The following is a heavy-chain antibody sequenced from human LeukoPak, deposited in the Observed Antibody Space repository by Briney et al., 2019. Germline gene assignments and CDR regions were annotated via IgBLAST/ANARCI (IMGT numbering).Heavy chain of an antibody. V-gene: IGHV3-49*04. Sequence: PGGSLRLSCTAAGFTFGDYAMRWVRQAPGKGLEWVGFIRSKGYGGTTEYAASVKGRYTISRDDSKSIAYLQMNSLKTEDTAVYYCTRSPYYYDSSGYPRYYFDYWGQGTLVTVSS. D-gene: IGHD3-22*01. J-gene: IGHJ4*02. CDR2: IRSKGYGGTT. CDR1: GFTFGDYA. CDR3: TRSPYYYDSSGYPRYYFDY.